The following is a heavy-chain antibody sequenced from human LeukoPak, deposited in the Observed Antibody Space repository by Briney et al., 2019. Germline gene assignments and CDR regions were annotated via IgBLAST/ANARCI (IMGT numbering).Heavy chain of an antibody. Sequence: PGGSLRLSCAASGLTFSSYAMHWVRQAPGKGLEWVAVISYDGSNKYYADSVKGRFTISRDNSKNTLYLQMNSLRAEDTAVYYCARANPLSARGYYDSSGGDFFDYWGQGTLVTVSS. CDR3: ARANPLSARGYYDSSGGDFFDY. CDR2: ISYDGSNK. CDR1: GLTFSSYA. V-gene: IGHV3-30-3*01. D-gene: IGHD3-22*01. J-gene: IGHJ4*02.